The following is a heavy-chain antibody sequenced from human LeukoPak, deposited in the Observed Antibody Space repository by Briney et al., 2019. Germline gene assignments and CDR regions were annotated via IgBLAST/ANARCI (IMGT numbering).Heavy chain of an antibody. CDR2: ISAYNGNT. CDR1: GYTFTSYG. D-gene: IGHD2-2*01. Sequence: ASVKVSCKASGYTFTSYGISWVRQAPGQGLEWMGRISAYNGNTNYAQKLQGRVTMTTDTSTSTAYMELRSLRSDDTAVYYCARIPPVVVPAAPNWFDPWGQGTLVTVSS. CDR3: ARIPPVVVPAAPNWFDP. J-gene: IGHJ5*02. V-gene: IGHV1-18*04.